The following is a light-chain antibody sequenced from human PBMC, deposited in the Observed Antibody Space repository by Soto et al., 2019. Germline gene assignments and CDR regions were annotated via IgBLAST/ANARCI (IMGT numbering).Light chain of an antibody. J-gene: IGKJ3*01. CDR1: QSFSSY. Sequence: EIVLTQSPATLSLSPGERATLSCRAGQSFSSYLAWYQQKPGQAPTLLIYAASTRATGLPARFSGSGSGTDFTLTISSLQSEDFAVYYCQEYSKWPLFTFGPGTRVDIK. CDR3: QEYSKWPLFT. CDR2: AAS. V-gene: IGKV3-15*01.